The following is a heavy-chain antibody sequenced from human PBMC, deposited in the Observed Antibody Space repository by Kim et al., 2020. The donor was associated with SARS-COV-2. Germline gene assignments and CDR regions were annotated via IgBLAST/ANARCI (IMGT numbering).Heavy chain of an antibody. CDR2: IYHTGDT. CDR1: GGSISNGVYY. D-gene: IGHD1-1*01. V-gene: IGHV4-31*11. Sequence: SETLSLTCAVSGGSISNGVYYWSWLRQHPGEGLEWIGYIYHTGDTSYNPSLKSRITMSVDTSNNQFSLNLSSVTAADTAVYYCARVALNDHFDYWGPGTLVTVSS. J-gene: IGHJ4*02. CDR3: ARVALNDHFDY.